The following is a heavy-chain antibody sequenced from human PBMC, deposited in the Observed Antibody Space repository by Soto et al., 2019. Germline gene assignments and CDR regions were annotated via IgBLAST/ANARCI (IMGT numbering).Heavy chain of an antibody. J-gene: IGHJ6*02. CDR3: AGGDYYHSSGYYFYYYTMDV. D-gene: IGHD3-22*01. V-gene: IGHV4-39*01. Sequence: SETLSLTCTVSRHSISSSSYYWGWIRQPPGKGLEWIGNVYYGGSTYYNPSLKSRVTISVETSKSQFSLKLSPVTAADTAVYYCAGGDYYHSSGYYFYYYTMDVWGQGTTVTVSS. CDR2: VYYGGST. CDR1: RHSISSSSYY.